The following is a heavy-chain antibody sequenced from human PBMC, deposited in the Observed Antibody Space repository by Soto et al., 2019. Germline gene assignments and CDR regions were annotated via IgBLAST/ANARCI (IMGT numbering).Heavy chain of an antibody. CDR3: ARAAPGYYDFWSGTFVQAYPYYSGMDV. J-gene: IGHJ6*02. Sequence: SETLSLTCTVSGGSISSYYWSWIRQPPGKGLEWIGYIYYSVSTNYNPSLKSRVTISVDTSKNQFSLKLSSVTAADTAVYYCARAAPGYYDFWSGTFVQAYPYYSGMDVWGQGTKVTVSS. CDR1: GGSISSYY. V-gene: IGHV4-59*01. D-gene: IGHD3-3*01. CDR2: IYYSVST.